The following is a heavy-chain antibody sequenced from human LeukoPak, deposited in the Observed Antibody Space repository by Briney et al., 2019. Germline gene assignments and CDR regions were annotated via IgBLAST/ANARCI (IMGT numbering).Heavy chain of an antibody. CDR3: ARLDVDAKFDY. J-gene: IGHJ4*02. CDR2: IYPGDSDS. CDR1: GYSFTSYW. V-gene: IGHV5-51*01. D-gene: IGHD3/OR15-3a*01. Sequence: GGSLQISFKGAGYSFTSYWIGWVRRMAGKGLVWMGIIYPGDSDSRYSASFQDQVTISADKSISTAYLQWSSLKASDTAMYYCARLDVDAKFDYWGQGTLVTVSS.